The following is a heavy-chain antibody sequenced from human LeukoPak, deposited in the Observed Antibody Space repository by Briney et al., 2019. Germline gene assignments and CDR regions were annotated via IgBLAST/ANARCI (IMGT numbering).Heavy chain of an antibody. J-gene: IGHJ4*02. V-gene: IGHV3-48*03. CDR2: ISSNGGTI. D-gene: IGHD3-9*01. CDR3: ARDLTEGYYDILTGYYPAAGSFDY. CDR1: GFTFSSYE. Sequence: GGSLRLSCAASGFTFSSYEMNWVRQTPGKGLEWLSYISSNGGTIYYADSVKGRFTISRDNAKNSLYLQMNSLRAEDTAVYYCARDLTEGYYDILTGYYPAAGSFDYWGQGTLVTVSS.